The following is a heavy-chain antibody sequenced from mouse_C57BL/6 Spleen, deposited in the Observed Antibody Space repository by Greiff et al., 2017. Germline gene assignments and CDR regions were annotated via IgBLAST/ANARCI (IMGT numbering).Heavy chain of an antibody. CDR3: ARYDYDDYAMDY. J-gene: IGHJ4*01. CDR2: LSTGGGST. D-gene: IGHD2-4*01. V-gene: IGHV5-12*01. Sequence: EVKVVESGGGLVQPGGSLKLSCEASGYTFSDYYMYWVRQTPEKRLEWVAYLSTGGGSTCYPDTVKGRFTISRDNAKNTRYLQMSRLTSEDTAMYYCARYDYDDYAMDYWGQGTSVTVSS. CDR1: GYTFSDYY.